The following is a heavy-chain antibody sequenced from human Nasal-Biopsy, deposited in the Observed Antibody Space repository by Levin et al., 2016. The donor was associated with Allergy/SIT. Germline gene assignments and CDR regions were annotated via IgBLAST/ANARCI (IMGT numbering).Heavy chain of an antibody. V-gene: IGHV3-7*03. J-gene: IGHJ4*02. D-gene: IGHD3/OR15-3a*01. CDR3: ARILRWDWLPPTLDS. CDR1: GFTFSDYW. CDR2: IKQDESEK. Sequence: GESLKISCVASGFTFSDYWMSWVRQAPGKGLEWVANIKQDESEKYYADSLKGRVTISRDNPKKSLFLQMNSLRADDTAVYYCARILRWDWLPPTLDSWGQGTLVTVSS.